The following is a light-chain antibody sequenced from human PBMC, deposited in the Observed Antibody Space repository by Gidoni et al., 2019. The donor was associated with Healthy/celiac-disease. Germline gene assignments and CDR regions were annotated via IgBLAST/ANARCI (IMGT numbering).Light chain of an antibody. V-gene: IGKV3-15*01. CDR1: QSVSSN. CDR2: GAS. Sequence: EIVMTQSPATLSVSPGERATLSCRASQSVSSNLAWYQQTPGQAPRLLIDGASTRATGSPARFSGSGSGTEFTLTISSLQSEDFAVYYCQQYNNWAGTFGQXTKLEIK. CDR3: QQYNNWAGT. J-gene: IGKJ2*01.